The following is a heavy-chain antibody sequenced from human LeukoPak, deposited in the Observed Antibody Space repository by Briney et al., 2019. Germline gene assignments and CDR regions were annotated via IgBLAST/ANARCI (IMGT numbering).Heavy chain of an antibody. Sequence: KSSETLSLTCTVSGGSISSYYWSWIRQPPGKGLEWIGYIYYSGSTNYNPSLKSRVTISVDTSKNQFSLKLSSVTAADTAVYYCARVSGDYYDMVWGMDVWGQGTTVTVSS. V-gene: IGHV4-59*01. CDR2: IYYSGST. J-gene: IGHJ6*02. CDR3: ARVSGDYYDMVWGMDV. D-gene: IGHD3-22*01. CDR1: GGSISSYY.